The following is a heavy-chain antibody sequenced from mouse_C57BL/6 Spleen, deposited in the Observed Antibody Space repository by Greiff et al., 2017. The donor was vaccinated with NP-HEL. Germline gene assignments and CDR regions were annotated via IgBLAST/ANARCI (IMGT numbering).Heavy chain of an antibody. V-gene: IGHV1-54*01. CDR2: INPGSGGT. J-gene: IGHJ3*01. CDR3: ARGAGDYDRGAWFAY. CDR1: GYAFTNYL. D-gene: IGHD2-4*01. Sequence: QVHVKQSGAELVRPGTSVKVSCKASGYAFTNYLIEWVKQRPGQGLEWIGVINPGSGGTNYNEKFKGKATLTADKSSSTAYMQLSSLTSEDSAVYFCARGAGDYDRGAWFAYWGQGTLVTVSA.